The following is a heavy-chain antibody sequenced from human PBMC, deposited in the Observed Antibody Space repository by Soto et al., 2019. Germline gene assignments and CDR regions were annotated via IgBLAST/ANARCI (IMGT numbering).Heavy chain of an antibody. J-gene: IGHJ4*02. D-gene: IGHD6-25*01. Sequence: SETLSLTCSVSGVSISSYFWSWIRQAPGRGLEWIGYTYHRGSTNYSPSLKSRVAISLDTSENQFSLKVNSVTAADTAMYYCARIGGYHGPLDYWGQGTPVTVSS. CDR2: TYHRGST. CDR1: GVSISSYF. CDR3: ARIGGYHGPLDY. V-gene: IGHV4-59*01.